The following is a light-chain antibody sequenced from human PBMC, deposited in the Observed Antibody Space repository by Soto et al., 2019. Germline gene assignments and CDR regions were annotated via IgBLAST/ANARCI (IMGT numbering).Light chain of an antibody. CDR1: RTIAGY. CDR2: AAS. J-gene: IGKJ1*01. V-gene: IGKV1-39*01. Sequence: DIQMTQSPSSLSASVGDKVDITCRASRTIAGYLNWYQKKPGKAPELLIYAASNLQSGVPSRFSGSGSGTDFTLTISSLQPEDFATYYCQQTYSTPGTFGQGTKVEIK. CDR3: QQTYSTPGT.